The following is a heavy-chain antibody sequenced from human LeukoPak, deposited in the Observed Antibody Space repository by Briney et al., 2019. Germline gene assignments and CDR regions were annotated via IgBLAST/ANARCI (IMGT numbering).Heavy chain of an antibody. Sequence: SETLSLTCTVSGGSITSYYWNWIRQPPGKGLEWIGNIYYSGGINYNPSLRGRVTMSVDTSKNQFSLRLSSVTAAYTAVYYWARGGLSSWISFDSWGQGTLVTVSS. D-gene: IGHD2-2*03. CDR2: IYYSGGI. CDR1: GGSITSYY. V-gene: IGHV4-59*01. CDR3: ARGGLSSWISFDS. J-gene: IGHJ4*02.